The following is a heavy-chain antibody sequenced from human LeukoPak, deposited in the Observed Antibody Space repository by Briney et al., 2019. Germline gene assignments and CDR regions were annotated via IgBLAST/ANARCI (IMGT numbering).Heavy chain of an antibody. V-gene: IGHV3-30-3*01. CDR3: ARASDGMDV. CDR1: GFTFSSYA. CDR2: IPYDGSNK. J-gene: IGHJ6*02. Sequence: GGSLRLSCAASGFTFSSYAMHWVRQAPGKGLEWVAVIPYDGSNKYYADSVKGRFTISRDNSKNTLYLQMNSLRAEDTAVYYCARASDGMDVWGQGTTVTVSS.